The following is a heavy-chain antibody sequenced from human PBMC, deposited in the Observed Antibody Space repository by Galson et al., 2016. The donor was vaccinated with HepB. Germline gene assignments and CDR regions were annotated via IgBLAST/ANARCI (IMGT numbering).Heavy chain of an antibody. CDR1: GGSIRSTNFY. V-gene: IGHV4-39*01. CDR3: ASVGYYDIP. D-gene: IGHD3-9*01. J-gene: IGHJ5*02. CDR2: IFYSGTT. Sequence: SETLSLTCAVSGGSIRSTNFYWGWIRQPPGKGLEWIGSIFYSGTTDYNPSLKSRVTMSVDTSDNPFSLKLTSVTAADTAVYYCASVGYYDIPWGQGTLFTVSS.